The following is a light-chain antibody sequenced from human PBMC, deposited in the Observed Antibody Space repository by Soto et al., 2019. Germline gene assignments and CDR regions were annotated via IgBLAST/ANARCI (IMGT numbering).Light chain of an antibody. V-gene: IGKV1-27*01. CDR3: QKYHTAPIT. Sequence: DIQITQSPSSVSASVGDGVTITCRASQVISSYLAWYQQKPGKAPKLLIYAASTLQSGVPSRFSGSGSGTDFTLTISSLQPEDVATYYCQKYHTAPITFCQGTRLEIK. CDR2: AAS. J-gene: IGKJ5*01. CDR1: QVISSY.